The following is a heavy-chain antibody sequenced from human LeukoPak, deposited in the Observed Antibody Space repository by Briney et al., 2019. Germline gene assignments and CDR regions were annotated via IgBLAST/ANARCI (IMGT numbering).Heavy chain of an antibody. D-gene: IGHD6-6*01. CDR3: ARTRGYSSSSNNWFDP. CDR1: GGSFSGYY. V-gene: IGHV4-34*01. Sequence: PSETLSLTCAVYGGSFSGYYWSWIRQPPGKGLEWIGEINHSGSTNYNPSLKSRVTIPVDTSKNQFSLKLSSVTAADTAVYYCARTRGYSSSSNNWFDPWGREPWSPSPQ. J-gene: IGHJ5*02. CDR2: INHSGST.